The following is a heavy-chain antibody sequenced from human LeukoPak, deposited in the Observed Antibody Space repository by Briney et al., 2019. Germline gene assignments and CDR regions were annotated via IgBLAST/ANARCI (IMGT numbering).Heavy chain of an antibody. V-gene: IGHV3-74*01. J-gene: IGHJ3*02. CDR1: GFTFSSYW. D-gene: IGHD3-22*01. Sequence: GGSLRLSCAASGFTFSSYWMHWVRQAPGKGLVWVSRINSDGSSTSYADSVKGRFTISRDNAKNTLYLQMNSLRAEDTAVYYCARGAYYYDSSGYFNDAFDIWGQGTMVTVSS. CDR2: INSDGSST. CDR3: ARGAYYYDSSGYFNDAFDI.